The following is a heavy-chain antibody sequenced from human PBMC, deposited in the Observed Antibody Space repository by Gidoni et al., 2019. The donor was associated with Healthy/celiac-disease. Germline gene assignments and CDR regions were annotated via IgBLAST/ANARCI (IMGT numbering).Heavy chain of an antibody. D-gene: IGHD6-13*01. Sequence: QVQLVVSGGGVVQPGRSLRLTCAASGFTFSSYGMHWVREAPGKGLEWVAVISYDGSNKYYADSVKGRFTISRDNSKNTLYLQMNSLRAEDTAVYYCAKESGAAAGTDDYMDVWGKGTTVTVSS. CDR2: ISYDGSNK. J-gene: IGHJ6*03. CDR1: GFTFSSYG. CDR3: AKESGAAAGTDDYMDV. V-gene: IGHV3-30*18.